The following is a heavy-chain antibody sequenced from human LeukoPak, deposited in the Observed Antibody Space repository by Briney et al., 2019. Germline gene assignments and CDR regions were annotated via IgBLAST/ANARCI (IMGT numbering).Heavy chain of an antibody. V-gene: IGHV4-61*02. CDR1: GGSISSGSYY. CDR2: IYTSGST. CDR3: ARDIGFVVLMVYPAFDI. J-gene: IGHJ3*02. D-gene: IGHD2-8*01. Sequence: SETLSLTCTVSGGSISSGSYYWGWIRQPAGKGLEWIGRIYTSGSTNYNPSLKSRVTISVDTSKNQFSLKLSSVTAADTAVYYCARDIGFVVLMVYPAFDIWGQETMVTVSS.